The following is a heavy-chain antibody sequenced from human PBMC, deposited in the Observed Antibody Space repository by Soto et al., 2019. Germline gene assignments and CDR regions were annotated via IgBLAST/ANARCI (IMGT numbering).Heavy chain of an antibody. D-gene: IGHD1-1*01. V-gene: IGHV4-59*01. Sequence: SETLSLTCSVSGGSMKSFFWSWIRQPPGKGLEWIGYIPNSGGPTYTPSLKSRVTIAIDTSRNQFSLRLTSVTTADTAVYYCAASQMGLISVLGTWGQGIQVTVSS. CDR1: GGSMKSFF. CDR3: AASQMGLISVLGT. CDR2: IPNSGGP. J-gene: IGHJ4*02.